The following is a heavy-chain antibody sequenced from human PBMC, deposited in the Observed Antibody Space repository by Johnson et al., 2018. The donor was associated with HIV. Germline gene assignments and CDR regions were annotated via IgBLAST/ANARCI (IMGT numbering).Heavy chain of an antibody. D-gene: IGHD6-19*01. Sequence: VQLVESGGGVVQPGRSLRLSCAASGFTFDDYAMHWVRQVPGNGLEWVSLISWDGDSTYYADSLKGRFTISRDNSKNSLYLQMNSLRAEDTAVYYCANIAVVYAFYIWGQWTMVTVSS. CDR3: ANIAVVYAFYI. J-gene: IGHJ3*02. CDR2: ISWDGDST. CDR1: GFTFDDYA. V-gene: IGHV3-43D*03.